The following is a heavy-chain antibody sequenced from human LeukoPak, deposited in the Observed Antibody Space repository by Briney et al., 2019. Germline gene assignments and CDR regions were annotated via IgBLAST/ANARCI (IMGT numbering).Heavy chain of an antibody. CDR3: ARGSSIDY. J-gene: IGHJ4*02. CDR1: GGTFISYA. V-gene: IGHV1-69*01. Sequence: SVKNSCKASGGTFISYAISWVRQPPAQGLEWMGGIIPLFGTANYAHTFQGRVTITADESRSTAYMELSSLRSEDTAVYYCARGSSIDYWGQGTLVTVSS. CDR2: IIPLFGTA.